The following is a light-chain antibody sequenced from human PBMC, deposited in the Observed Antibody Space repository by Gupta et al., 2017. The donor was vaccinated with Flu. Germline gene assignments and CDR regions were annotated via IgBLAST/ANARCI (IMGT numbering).Light chain of an antibody. J-gene: IGLJ1*01. V-gene: IGLV1-40*01. CDR3: QSYDSSLIGYV. CDR1: ISNIGTVYD. CDR2: ATN. Sequence: QSMLTQPPSVSGAPGQRVTISCTGSISNIGTVYDVHWYQHLPGTAPRLLIYATNNRPSGVPDRFSGSKSGTSASLAITGLQAEDEADYYCQSYDSSLIGYVFGTGTKVTVL.